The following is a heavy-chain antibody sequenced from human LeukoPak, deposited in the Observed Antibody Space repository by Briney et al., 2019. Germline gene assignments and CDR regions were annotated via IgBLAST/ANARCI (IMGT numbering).Heavy chain of an antibody. CDR2: ISGSGGST. CDR1: GFTFSSYA. J-gene: IGHJ6*02. CDR3: AKGQDQYYYYGMDV. Sequence: GGSLRLSCAASGFTFSSYAMSWVRQAPGKGLEWVSAISGSGGSTYYADSVKGRFTISRDNSKNTLYLQMNSLRAEDTAVYYCAKGQDQYYYYGMDVGGQGTTVTVSS. V-gene: IGHV3-23*01.